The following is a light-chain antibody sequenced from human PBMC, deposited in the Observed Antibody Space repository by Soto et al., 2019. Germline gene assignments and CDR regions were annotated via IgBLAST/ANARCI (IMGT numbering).Light chain of an antibody. CDR1: SSDVGGYNY. J-gene: IGLJ2*01. Sequence: QSALTQPASVSGSPGQSITISCTGTSSDVGGYNYVSWYQQHPGKAPKFMIYEVSNRPSGVSNRFSGSKSGNTASLTISGPQAEDEADYYCSSYTSSNTLVVFGGGTKVTVL. CDR3: SSYTSSNTLVV. CDR2: EVS. V-gene: IGLV2-14*01.